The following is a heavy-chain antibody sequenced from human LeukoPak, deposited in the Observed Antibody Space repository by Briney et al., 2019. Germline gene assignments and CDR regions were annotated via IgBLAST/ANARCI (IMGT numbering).Heavy chain of an antibody. D-gene: IGHD6-19*01. J-gene: IGHJ4*02. CDR1: GFSFSSYA. CDR2: ISGSGGST. Sequence: PGGSLRLSCAVSGFSFSSYAMSWVRQAPGKGLEWVSAISGSGGSTNYADSVKGRFTISRDSSKNTLYLQMNSLRAEDTAVYYCAKGYSSGWYFFDYWGQGTLVTVSS. CDR3: AKGYSSGWYFFDY. V-gene: IGHV3-23*01.